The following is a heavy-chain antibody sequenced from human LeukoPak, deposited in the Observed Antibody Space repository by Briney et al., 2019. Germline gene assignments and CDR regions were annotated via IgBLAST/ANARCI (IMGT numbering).Heavy chain of an antibody. Sequence: GGSLRLSCAASGFTFSSYAMHWVRQAPGKGLEWVAVISYDGSNKYYADSVKGRFTISRDNSKNTLCLQMNSLRAEDTAVYYCARDGAVAVSPPSFFDYWGQGTLVTVSS. CDR3: ARDGAVAVSPPSFFDY. J-gene: IGHJ4*02. D-gene: IGHD6-19*01. CDR2: ISYDGSNK. V-gene: IGHV3-30-3*01. CDR1: GFTFSSYA.